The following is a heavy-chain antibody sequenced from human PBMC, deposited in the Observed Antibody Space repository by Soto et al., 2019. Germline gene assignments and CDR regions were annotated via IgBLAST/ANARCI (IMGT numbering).Heavy chain of an antibody. CDR2: ISGGGGST. Sequence: GGSLRLSCVASGFTLSNYAMSWVRQAPGKGLEWDSGISGGGGSTYYADSVKGRFTISRDNSKNTLYLQMNSLRAEDTAVYYCARSEDCGGDCYWFDYWGQGTLVTVSS. CDR1: GFTLSNYA. CDR3: ARSEDCGGDCYWFDY. J-gene: IGHJ4*02. V-gene: IGHV3-23*01. D-gene: IGHD2-21*02.